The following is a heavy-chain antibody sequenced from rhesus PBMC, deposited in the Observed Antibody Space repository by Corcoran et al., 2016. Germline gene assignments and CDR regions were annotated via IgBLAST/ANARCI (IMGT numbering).Heavy chain of an antibody. CDR3: ARERSNAFDF. CDR1: GGSISSNY. V-gene: IGHV4-173*01. Sequence: QLQLQESGPGLVKPSETLSLTCAVSGGSISSNYWSWIRQPPGKGLEWIGGIYGSGVSTEYHPSLKSRVTISIDTSKNQFSLKLSSVTAADTAVYYCARERSNAFDFWGQGLRVTVSS. CDR2: IYGSGVST. J-gene: IGHJ3*01. D-gene: IGHD1-44*02.